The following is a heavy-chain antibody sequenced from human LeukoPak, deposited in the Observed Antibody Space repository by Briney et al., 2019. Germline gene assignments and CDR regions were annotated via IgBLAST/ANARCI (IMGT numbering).Heavy chain of an antibody. D-gene: IGHD6-19*01. V-gene: IGHV3-7*04. J-gene: IGHJ4*02. CDR2: IKQDGSEI. CDR3: ARGGWYYFDY. CDR1: GFTFSRYW. Sequence: GVSLRLSCAASGFTFSRYWMSWVRQAPGKGLEWVACIKQDGSEIYYVDSVKGRFTISRDNAKNSLYLQMNSLRAEDTAVYYCARGGWYYFDYWGQGTLVTVPS.